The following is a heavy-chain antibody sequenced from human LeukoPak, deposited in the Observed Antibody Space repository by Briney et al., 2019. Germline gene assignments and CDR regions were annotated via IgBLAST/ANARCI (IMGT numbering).Heavy chain of an antibody. V-gene: IGHV3-7*01. CDR3: ARDPSTASAWFYFDL. J-gene: IGHJ4*02. CDR2: INQDGSVR. D-gene: IGHD6-19*01. Sequence: GSLRLSCAASGFTFGSNWMSWVRQAPGKGLGWVAHINQDGSVRYYVDSVKGRFTISRDNTKNSLYLQMNNLRVDDTAIYYCARDPSTASAWFYFDLWGQGTLVTVSS. CDR1: GFTFGSNW.